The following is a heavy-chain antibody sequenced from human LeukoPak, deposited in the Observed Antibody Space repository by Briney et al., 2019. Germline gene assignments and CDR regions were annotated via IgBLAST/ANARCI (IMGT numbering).Heavy chain of an antibody. J-gene: IGHJ6*03. CDR1: GYTFTGYY. V-gene: IGHV1-2*02. Sequence: ASVKVSCKASGYTFTGYYVHWVRQAPGQGLEWMGWINPNSGGTNYAQKFQGRVTMTRDTSISTAYMELSRLRSDDTAVYYCAREQWLVRSYYYYYMDVWGKGTTVTVSS. CDR3: AREQWLVRSYYYYYMDV. D-gene: IGHD6-19*01. CDR2: INPNSGGT.